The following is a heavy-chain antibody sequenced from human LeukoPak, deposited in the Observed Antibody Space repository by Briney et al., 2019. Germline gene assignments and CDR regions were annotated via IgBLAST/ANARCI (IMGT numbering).Heavy chain of an antibody. Sequence: ASVKVSCKASGGTFSSYAISWVRQAPGQGLEWMGGIISIFGTANYAQKLQGRVTMTTDTSTSTAYMELRSLRSDDTAVYYCASAYYYDSSGYSRAAFDIWGQGTMVTVSS. D-gene: IGHD3-22*01. CDR3: ASAYYYDSSGYSRAAFDI. J-gene: IGHJ3*02. CDR1: GGTFSSYA. V-gene: IGHV1-69*05. CDR2: IISIFGTA.